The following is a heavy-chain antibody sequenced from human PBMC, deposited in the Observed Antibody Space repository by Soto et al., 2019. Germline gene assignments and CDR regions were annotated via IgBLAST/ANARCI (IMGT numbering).Heavy chain of an antibody. D-gene: IGHD3-22*01. CDR1: GGSISSYY. CDR3: ARSDYDSSGYPY. V-gene: IGHV4-59*01. J-gene: IGHJ4*02. CDR2: IYYSGST. Sequence: SETLSLTCTVSGGSISSYYWSWIRQPPGKGLEWIGYIYYSGSTNYNPSLKSRVTISVDTSKNQFSLKLSSVTAADTAVYYCARSDYDSSGYPYWGQGTLVTVS.